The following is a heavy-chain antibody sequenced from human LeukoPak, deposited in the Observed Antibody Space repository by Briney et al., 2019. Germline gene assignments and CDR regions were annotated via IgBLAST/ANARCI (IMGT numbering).Heavy chain of an antibody. CDR1: GFTFSSYG. J-gene: IGHJ4*02. V-gene: IGHV3-7*01. Sequence: PGGSLRLSCAASGFTFSSYGMHWVHQAPGKGLEWVANIKQDGSEKYYVDSVKGRFTISRDNAKNSLYLQMNSLRAEDTAVYYCASGRNSANWGQGTLVTVSS. CDR3: ASGRNSAN. D-gene: IGHD2/OR15-2a*01. CDR2: IKQDGSEK.